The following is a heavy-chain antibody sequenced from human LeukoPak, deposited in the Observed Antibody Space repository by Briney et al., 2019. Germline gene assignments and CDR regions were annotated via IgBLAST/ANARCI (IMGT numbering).Heavy chain of an antibody. V-gene: IGHV1-18*01. D-gene: IGHD2-21*02. J-gene: IGHJ4*02. CDR3: PVDVTTMDDY. CDR1: GDTSTNYD. CDR2: ISGYNDNT. Sequence: ASVKVSCKACGDTSTNYDFSWVLQAPGQGLEWMGWISGYNDNTNYAQKFQGRLTVTTDTSTSTTYMELRSLRCDDTAVYYCPVDVTTMDDYWGQGTLVTVSS.